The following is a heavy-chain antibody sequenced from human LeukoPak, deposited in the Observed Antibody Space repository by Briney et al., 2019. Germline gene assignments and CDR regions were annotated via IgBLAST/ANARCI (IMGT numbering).Heavy chain of an antibody. CDR2: IHFGGTT. CDR3: ARGGDFWSGYFIYYMDV. Sequence: SETLSLTCTVSGGSLNNDYFTWIRQPAGKGLEWIGRIHFGGTTNYNPSFGSRLTLSIDTSKKEISLRLTSVTAADTAVYYCARGGDFWSGYFIYYMDVWGKGTTVTVSS. V-gene: IGHV4-4*07. CDR1: GGSLNNDY. D-gene: IGHD3-3*01. J-gene: IGHJ6*03.